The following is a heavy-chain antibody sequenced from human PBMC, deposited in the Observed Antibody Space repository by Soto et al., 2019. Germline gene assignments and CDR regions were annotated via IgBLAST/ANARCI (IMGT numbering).Heavy chain of an antibody. D-gene: IGHD1-26*01. Sequence: GGSLRLSCAASGFTFNSYYMTWVRQAPGKGLEWVANIRQDGSDKYYVGSVKGRFTISRDNAKKSLYLQMNSLRAEDTAVYYCAGERGGPTTSAFEIWGQGTMVTVSS. CDR2: IRQDGSDK. CDR3: AGERGGPTTSAFEI. CDR1: GFTFNSYY. V-gene: IGHV3-7*04. J-gene: IGHJ3*02.